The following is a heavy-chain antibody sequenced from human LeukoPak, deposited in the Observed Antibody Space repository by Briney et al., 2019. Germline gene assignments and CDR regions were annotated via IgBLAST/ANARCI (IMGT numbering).Heavy chain of an antibody. J-gene: IGHJ3*02. CDR2: IKSKTDGGTT. CDR3: AREARVVPAAIGAFDI. D-gene: IGHD2-2*01. CDR1: GFTFSNAW. V-gene: IGHV3-15*01. Sequence: PGGSLRLSCAASGFTFSNAWVSWVRQAPGKGLEWVGRIKSKTDGGTTDYAAPVKGRFTISRDDSKNTLYLQMNSLRAEDTAVYYCAREARVVPAAIGAFDIWGQGTMVTVSS.